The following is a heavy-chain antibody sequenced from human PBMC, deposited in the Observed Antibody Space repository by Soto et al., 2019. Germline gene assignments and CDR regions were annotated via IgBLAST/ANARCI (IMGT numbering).Heavy chain of an antibody. Sequence: QVQLVQSGAEVKKPGASVKVSCKASGYTFTNFGISWVRQAPGQGLEWMGWISAYNGNTNYAQKFQGRVIMTTDTSTSTAYMEVRRLSLGGTAVYYCARVGTPIDYWGQGTLVTVSS. CDR1: GYTFTNFG. D-gene: IGHD7-27*01. CDR2: ISAYNGNT. J-gene: IGHJ4*02. CDR3: ARVGTPIDY. V-gene: IGHV1-18*01.